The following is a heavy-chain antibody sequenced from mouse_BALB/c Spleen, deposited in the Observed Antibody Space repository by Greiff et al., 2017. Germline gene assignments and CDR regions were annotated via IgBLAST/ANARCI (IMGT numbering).Heavy chain of an antibody. CDR1: GFTFSDYY. D-gene: IGHD2-3*01. V-gene: IGHV5-4*02. Sequence: VQRVESGGGLVKPGGSLKLSCAASGFTFSDYYMYWVRQTPEKRLEWVATISDGGSYTYYPDSVKGRFTISRDNAKNNLYLQMSSLKSEDTAMYYCARPYDFAYWGQGTLVTVSA. CDR2: ISDGGSYT. J-gene: IGHJ3*01. CDR3: ARPYDFAY.